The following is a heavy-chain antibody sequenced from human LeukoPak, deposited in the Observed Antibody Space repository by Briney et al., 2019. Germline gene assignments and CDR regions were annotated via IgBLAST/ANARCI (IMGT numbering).Heavy chain of an antibody. J-gene: IGHJ4*02. D-gene: IGHD3-10*01. CDR1: GYTFTSYC. Sequence: ASVKVSCKASGYTFTSYCMHWVRQAPGQGLEWMGIINPSGGSTSYAQKFQGRVTMTRDTSTSTVYMELSSLRSEDTAVYYCARTLWFGDVPDYWGQGTLVTVSS. CDR3: ARTLWFGDVPDY. CDR2: INPSGGST. V-gene: IGHV1-46*01.